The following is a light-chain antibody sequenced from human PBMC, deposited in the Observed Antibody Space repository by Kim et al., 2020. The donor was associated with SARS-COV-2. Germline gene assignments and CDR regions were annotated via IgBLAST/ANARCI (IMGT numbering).Light chain of an antibody. Sequence: LGASVKLTCTLSSGHSSYAIAWHQQQPEKGPRYLMKLNSDGSHSRGDGIPDRFSGSSSGAERYLTISSLQSEDEADYYCQTWGTVVFGGGTQLTVL. J-gene: IGLJ2*01. CDR1: SGHSSYA. V-gene: IGLV4-69*01. CDR3: QTWGTVV. CDR2: LNSDGSH.